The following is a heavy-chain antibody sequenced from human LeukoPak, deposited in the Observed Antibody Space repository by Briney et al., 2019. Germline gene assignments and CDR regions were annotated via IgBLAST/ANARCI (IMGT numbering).Heavy chain of an antibody. J-gene: IGHJ5*02. CDR1: GYTFTGYY. D-gene: IGHD4-17*01. V-gene: IGHV1-2*02. CDR2: INPNSGGT. CDR3: ARGPSRVYTVTTSWFDP. Sequence: ASVKVSCKASGYTFTGYYMHWVRQAPGQGLEWMGWINPNSGGTNYAQKFQGRGTMTRDTSISTAYMELSRLRSDDPAVYYCARGPSRVYTVTTSWFDPWGQGTLVTVSS.